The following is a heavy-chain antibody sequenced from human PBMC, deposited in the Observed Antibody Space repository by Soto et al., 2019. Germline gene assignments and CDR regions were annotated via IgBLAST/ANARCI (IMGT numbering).Heavy chain of an antibody. CDR3: AGDTYYDSRGLGHSFDY. V-gene: IGHV1-69*01. J-gene: IGHJ4*02. CDR1: GGTFSSYA. Sequence: QVQLVQSGAEVKKPWSSVKVSCQASGGTFSSYAISWVRQAPGQGLEWMGGIIPIFGTANYAQKFQGRVTITADESTSTAYMELISLRSQDTAVYYCAGDTYYDSRGLGHSFDYWGQGTLVTVSS. D-gene: IGHD3-22*01. CDR2: IIPIFGTA.